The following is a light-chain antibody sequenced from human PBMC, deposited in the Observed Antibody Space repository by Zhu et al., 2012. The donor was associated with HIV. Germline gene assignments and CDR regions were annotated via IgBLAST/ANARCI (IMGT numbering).Light chain of an antibody. J-gene: IGKJ4*01. Sequence: DTQMTQSPFTLSASVGDSVTITCRANESISDWLAWYQQKPGKAPKLLIYKASHLETGVPSRFSGIGSGTDFSLTITNLQPDDFATYYCQQYSGFSKTFGAGTRVDIK. CDR3: QQYSGFSKT. CDR1: ESISDW. CDR2: KAS. V-gene: IGKV1-5*03.